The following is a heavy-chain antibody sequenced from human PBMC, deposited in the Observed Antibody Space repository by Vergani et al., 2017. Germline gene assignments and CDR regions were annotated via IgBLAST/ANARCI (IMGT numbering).Heavy chain of an antibody. CDR3: ANGIAADY. Sequence: EVQLLESGGGLVQPGGSLRLSCVASGFTFSSYAMSWVRQAPGKGLEWVSSISDSGGSTFYADSVKGRFTISRDNSKNTLYLQMNSLRVEDTAVYYCANGIAADYWGQGTLVTVSS. D-gene: IGHD6-13*01. CDR1: GFTFSSYA. V-gene: IGHV3-23*01. J-gene: IGHJ4*02. CDR2: ISDSGGST.